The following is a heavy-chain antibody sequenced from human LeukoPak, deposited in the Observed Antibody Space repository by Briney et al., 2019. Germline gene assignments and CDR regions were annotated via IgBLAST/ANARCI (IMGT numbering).Heavy chain of an antibody. D-gene: IGHD3-10*01. CDR1: GFTFSSYD. CDR3: ARDDLGYYYGSGPGDY. CDR2: IGTAGDT. Sequence: GGSLRLSCAASGFTFSSYDMHWVRQATGKGLEWVSAIGTAGDTYYPGSVKGRFTISRENAKNSLYLQMNSLRAGDTAVYYCARDDLGYYYGSGPGDYWGQGTLVTVSS. J-gene: IGHJ4*02. V-gene: IGHV3-13*01.